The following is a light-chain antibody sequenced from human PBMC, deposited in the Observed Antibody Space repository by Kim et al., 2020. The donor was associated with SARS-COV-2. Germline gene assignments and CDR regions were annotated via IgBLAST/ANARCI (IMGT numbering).Light chain of an antibody. V-gene: IGLV2-14*01. CDR2: DVS. Sequence: QSALTQPASVSGSPGQSITISCTGTSSDVGGYNYVSWYQQHPGKAPKLMIYDVSKRPSGVSNRFSGAKSGNTDSLTISGPQAEDDADYYCSTYTSSSTWVFGGGTQLTVL. CDR1: SSDVGGYNY. CDR3: STYTSSSTWV. J-gene: IGLJ3*02.